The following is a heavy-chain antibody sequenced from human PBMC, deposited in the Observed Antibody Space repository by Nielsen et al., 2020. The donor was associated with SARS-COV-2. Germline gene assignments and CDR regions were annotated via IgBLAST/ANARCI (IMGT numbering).Heavy chain of an antibody. D-gene: IGHD2-15*01. J-gene: IGHJ6*02. Sequence: SVKVSCKASGGTFSSYAISWVRQAPGQGLEWMGGIIPIFGTANYAQKFQGRVTITADESTSTAYMELSSLRSEDTAVYYCARAPALIGGGVDYGMDVWGQGTTVTVSS. CDR1: GGTFSSYA. CDR2: IIPIFGTA. V-gene: IGHV1-69*13. CDR3: ARAPALIGGGVDYGMDV.